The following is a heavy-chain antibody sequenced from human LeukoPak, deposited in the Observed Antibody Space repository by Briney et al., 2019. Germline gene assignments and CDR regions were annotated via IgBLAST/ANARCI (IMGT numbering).Heavy chain of an antibody. J-gene: IGHJ4*02. CDR1: GFTFSSYA. V-gene: IGHV3-23*01. D-gene: IGHD6-13*01. Sequence: GGSLRLSCAASGFTFSSYAMSWVRQAPGRGLEWVSAISGRDGRTYYTDSVKGRFTISRDNSRDTLYLQMNSLRAEDTAVYYCSTSPSFGSSWYQFNYWGQGTLVTASS. CDR3: STSPSFGSSWYQFNY. CDR2: ISGRDGRT.